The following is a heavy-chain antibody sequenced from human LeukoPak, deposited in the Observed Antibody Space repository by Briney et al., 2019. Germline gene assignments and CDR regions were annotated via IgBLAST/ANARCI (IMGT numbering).Heavy chain of an antibody. D-gene: IGHD2-2*02. V-gene: IGHV3-64*01. J-gene: IGHJ3*02. CDR1: GFSFSRYA. CDR2: ISSNGGST. Sequence: GGSLRLSCAASGFSFSRYAMHWVRQAPGKGLEYVSAISSNGGSTFYANSVKGRFVISRDNSKNTLNLQMNSLRAEDTAVYYCAREGYCSSTSCYTLGDAFDIWGQGTMVTVSS. CDR3: AREGYCSSTSCYTLGDAFDI.